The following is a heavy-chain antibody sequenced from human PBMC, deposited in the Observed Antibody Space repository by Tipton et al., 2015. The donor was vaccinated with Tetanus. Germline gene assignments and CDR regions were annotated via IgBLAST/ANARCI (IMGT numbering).Heavy chain of an antibody. V-gene: IGHV3-49*03. CDR1: GFTFDDYT. J-gene: IGHJ5*02. D-gene: IGHD2-21*02. CDR2: IKSKTFGETT. Sequence: SLRLSCTASGFTFDDYTMSWFRQAPGKGLEWVGFIKSKTFGETTEYAASVKGRFSISRDDPKTVAYLQMNSLKAEDTAVYYCGKVGSTPGNRLPNWFDPWGQGTLVTVSS. CDR3: GKVGSTPGNRLPNWFDP.